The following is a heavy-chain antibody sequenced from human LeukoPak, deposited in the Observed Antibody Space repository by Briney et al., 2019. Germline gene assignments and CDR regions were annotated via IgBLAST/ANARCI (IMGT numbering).Heavy chain of an antibody. CDR3: ASGKLLSSGRYYTQLPADYYYYMDV. J-gene: IGHJ6*03. V-gene: IGHV1-69*06. CDR2: IIPIFGAA. CDR1: GGTFSSYA. D-gene: IGHD3-10*02. Sequence: SVKVSCKASGGTFSSYAITWVRQAPGQGLEWVGGIIPIFGAANYAQKFQGRVTIIADKSTSTAYMELSSLRSEDTAVYYCASGKLLSSGRYYTQLPADYYYYMDVWGKGTTVTVSS.